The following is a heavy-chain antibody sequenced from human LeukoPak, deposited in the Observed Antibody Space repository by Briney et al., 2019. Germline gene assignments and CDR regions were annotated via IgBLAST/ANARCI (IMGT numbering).Heavy chain of an antibody. CDR2: INHSGST. D-gene: IGHD6-13*01. Sequence: SETLPLTCAVYGGSFSGYYWSWIRQPPGQGMERIGEINHSGSTNYNPSLKSRVTISVDTAKNQFSLKLSSVTAADTAVYYCARHVRAHSSWYYYYYYYMDVWGKGTTVTISS. CDR3: ARHVRAHSSWYYYYYYYMDV. J-gene: IGHJ6*03. V-gene: IGHV4-34*01. CDR1: GGSFSGYY.